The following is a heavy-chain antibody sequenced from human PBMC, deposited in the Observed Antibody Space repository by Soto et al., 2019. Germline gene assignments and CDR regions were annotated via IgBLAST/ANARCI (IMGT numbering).Heavy chain of an antibody. D-gene: IGHD2-15*01. J-gene: IGHJ5*02. CDR3: ARSAIPLYDSYSVYH. CDR1: GGSLTFGTYY. CDR2: MYYGGST. V-gene: IGHV4-30-4*01. Sequence: QVQLQESGPGLVKPSQTLSLTCTVSGGSLTFGTYYWSWIRQSPGKGLEWLGYMYYGGSTYYNPFLMRRISLSVYASKNQVSRKVSSVTSAASAVYYCARSAIPLYDSYSVYHWGPGTLVTVPS.